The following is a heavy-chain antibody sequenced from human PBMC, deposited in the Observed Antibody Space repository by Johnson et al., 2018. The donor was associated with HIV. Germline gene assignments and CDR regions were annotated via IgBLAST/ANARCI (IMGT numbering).Heavy chain of an antibody. J-gene: IGHJ3*02. CDR2: LIVVRVAT. CDR3: ARLEGQQTDAFDI. Sequence: VQLVESGGGLVQPGGSLNLSFLAPGFTFGNSWWPWFRKPQGKGLVWSPVLIVVRVATAKRAPWKGGFTSPIDNAKNTLYLQMNSLRAEDTAVYYCARLEGQQTDAFDIWGQGTMVTVSS. CDR1: GFTFGNSW. V-gene: IGHV3-74*02. D-gene: IGHD6-13*01.